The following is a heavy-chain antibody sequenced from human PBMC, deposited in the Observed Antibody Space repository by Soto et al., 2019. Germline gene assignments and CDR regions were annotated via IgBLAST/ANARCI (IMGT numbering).Heavy chain of an antibody. CDR2: ISYDGSNK. V-gene: IGHV3-30*18. CDR1: GFTFSSYG. Sequence: QVQLVESGGGVVQPGRSLRLSCAASGFTFSSYGMHWVRQAPGKGLEWVAVISYDGSNKYYADSVKGRFTISRDNSKNTLYLQMNSLRAEDTAVYYCAKLLYSSSWDIDYWGQGTLVTVSS. CDR3: AKLLYSSSWDIDY. J-gene: IGHJ4*02. D-gene: IGHD6-13*01.